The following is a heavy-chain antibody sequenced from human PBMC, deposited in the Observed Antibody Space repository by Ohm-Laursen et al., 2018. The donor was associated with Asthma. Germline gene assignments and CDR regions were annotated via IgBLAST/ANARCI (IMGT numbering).Heavy chain of an antibody. CDR1: GFTFSSYA. CDR2: ISGSGGST. J-gene: IGHJ4*02. V-gene: IGHV3-23*01. Sequence: GSLRLSCTAPGFTFSSYAMSWVRQAPGKGLEWVSAISGSGGSTYYADSVKGRFTISRDNSKNTLYLQMNSLRAEGTAVYYCAKVNPGVDIVATIMGDFDYWGQGTLVTVSS. D-gene: IGHD5-12*01. CDR3: AKVNPGVDIVATIMGDFDY.